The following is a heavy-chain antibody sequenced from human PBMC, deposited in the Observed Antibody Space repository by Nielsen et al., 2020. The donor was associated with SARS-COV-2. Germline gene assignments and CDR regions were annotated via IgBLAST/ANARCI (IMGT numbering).Heavy chain of an antibody. D-gene: IGHD6-13*01. Sequence: GGSLRLSCAASGFTFSSCWMHWVRQAPGKGLVWVSRINSDGSSTSYADSVKGRFTISRDNAKNTLYLQMNSLRAEDTAVYYCTRDLGISVAGPQGDYWGQGTLVTVSS. J-gene: IGHJ4*02. CDR1: GFTFSSCW. V-gene: IGHV3-74*01. CDR3: TRDLGISVAGPQGDY. CDR2: INSDGSST.